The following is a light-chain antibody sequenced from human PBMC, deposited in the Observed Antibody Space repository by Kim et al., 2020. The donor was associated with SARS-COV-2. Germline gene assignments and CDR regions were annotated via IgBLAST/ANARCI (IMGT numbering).Light chain of an antibody. CDR2: LNSDGSH. J-gene: IGLJ2*01. CDR1: SGHSSYA. V-gene: IGLV4-69*01. Sequence: QPVLTQSPSASASLGASVKLTCTLSSGHSSYAIAWHQQQPEKGPRYLMKLNSDGSHSKGDGIPDRFSGSSSGAERYLTISGLQSEDEADYYCQTWGTGILVVFGGGTQLTVL. CDR3: QTWGTGILVV.